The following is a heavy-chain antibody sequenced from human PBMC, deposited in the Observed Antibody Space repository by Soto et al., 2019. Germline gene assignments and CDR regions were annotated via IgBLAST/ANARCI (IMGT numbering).Heavy chain of an antibody. V-gene: IGHV5-51*01. CDR1: GYTFSNQW. CDR2: THPGNSES. J-gene: IGHJ6*02. D-gene: IGHD6-13*01. Sequence: GESLKISCQGSGYTFSNQWIAWVRQMPGKGLEWMGLTHPGNSESRYSPSIQGQVAISADKSISTAYLQWSSLKASDTAMYYCARTSAAGKYYYGMDVWGQGTTVTVSS. CDR3: ARTSAAGKYYYGMDV.